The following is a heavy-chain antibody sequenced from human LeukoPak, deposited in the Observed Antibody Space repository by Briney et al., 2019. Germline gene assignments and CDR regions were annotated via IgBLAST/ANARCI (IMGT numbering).Heavy chain of an antibody. V-gene: IGHV4-38-2*01. J-gene: IGHJ4*02. Sequence: PSETLSLTCAVSGYSISSGYYWGWIRQPPGKGLEWIGSIYHSGSTYYNPSLKSRVTISVDTSKNQFSLKLSSVTAADTAVYYCARQDYYDSSGYQYHFDYWGQGTLVTVSS. CDR1: GYSISSGYY. CDR2: IYHSGST. CDR3: ARQDYYDSSGYQYHFDY. D-gene: IGHD3-22*01.